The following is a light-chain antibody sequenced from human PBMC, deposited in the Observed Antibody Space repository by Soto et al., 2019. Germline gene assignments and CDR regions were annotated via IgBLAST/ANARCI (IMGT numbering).Light chain of an antibody. CDR3: QQSYSTHLT. CDR2: AAS. Sequence: DIQMTQSPSSLSASVGDRFTITCRASQSISSYLNWYQQKPGKAPKLLIYAASSLQSGVPSRFSGSGSGTDFTLTISSLQPEDFATYYCQQSYSTHLTFGGGTKVDIK. V-gene: IGKV1-39*01. CDR1: QSISSY. J-gene: IGKJ4*01.